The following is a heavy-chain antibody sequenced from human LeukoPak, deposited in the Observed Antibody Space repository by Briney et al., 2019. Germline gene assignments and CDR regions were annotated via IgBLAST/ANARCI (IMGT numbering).Heavy chain of an antibody. CDR1: GGSFSGYY. CDR2: INHSGST. CDR3: ARSLASPLTR. J-gene: IGHJ4*02. D-gene: IGHD3-9*01. V-gene: IGHV4-34*01. Sequence: SETLSLTCAVYGGSFSGYYWSWIRQPPGKGLEWIGEINHSGSTNYNPSLKSRVTISVGTSKNQFSLKLSSVTAADTAVYYCARSLASPLTRWGQGTLVTVSS.